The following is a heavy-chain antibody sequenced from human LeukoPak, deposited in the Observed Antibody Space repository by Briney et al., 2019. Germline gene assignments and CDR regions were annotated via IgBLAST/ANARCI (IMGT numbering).Heavy chain of an antibody. Sequence: SETLSLTCTVSGGSISSSSYYWGWIRQPPGKGLEWIGSIYYSGSTYYNPSLKSRVTISVDTSKNQFSLRLSSVTAADTAVYYCASGSYSFYYMDVWGKGTTVTVSS. CDR2: IYYSGST. V-gene: IGHV4-39*07. CDR1: GGSISSSSYY. D-gene: IGHD1-26*01. J-gene: IGHJ6*03. CDR3: ASGSYSFYYMDV.